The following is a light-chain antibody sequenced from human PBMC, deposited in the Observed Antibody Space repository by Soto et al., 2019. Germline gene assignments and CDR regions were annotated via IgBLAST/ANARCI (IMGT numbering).Light chain of an antibody. Sequence: QSVLTQPPSASGTPGQKVTISCSGASSNIGNNFVSWYQQVPGTAPKLLIYSDDQRPSGVPDRVSGSKSGTSASLAISGLRSEDEADYYCSTWDGSLPGEVFGGGTKVTVL. CDR3: STWDGSLPGEV. V-gene: IGLV1-47*02. CDR2: SDD. J-gene: IGLJ2*01. CDR1: SSNIGNNF.